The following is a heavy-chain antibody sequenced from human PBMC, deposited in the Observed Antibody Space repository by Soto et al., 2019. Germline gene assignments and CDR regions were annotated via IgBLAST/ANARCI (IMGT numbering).Heavy chain of an antibody. D-gene: IGHD2-2*01. J-gene: IGHJ3*02. V-gene: IGHV4-4*02. CDR3: ARERFYCSRTSCSTHDAFDI. CDR1: SGSISSSNW. Sequence: QVQLQESGPGLVKPSGTLSLTCAVSSGSISSSNWWSWVRQPPGKGLEWIGEIYHSGSTNYNPSLKSRVTISVDKSKDQFSLKLGSVTGADTAVYFCARERFYCSRTSCSTHDAFDIWGQGAMVTVSS. CDR2: IYHSGST.